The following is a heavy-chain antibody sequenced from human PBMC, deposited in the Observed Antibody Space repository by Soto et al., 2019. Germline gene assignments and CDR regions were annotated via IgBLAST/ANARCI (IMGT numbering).Heavy chain of an antibody. CDR3: ARDAGLGVMGAFDT. Sequence: ASVKVSCKASGYTFTGYYMHWVRQAPGQGLEWMGWINPNSGGTNYAQKFQGWVTMTRDTSISTAYMELSRLRSDDTAVYYCARDAGLGVMGAFDTWGQGTMVTVSS. CDR2: INPNSGGT. D-gene: IGHD3-16*01. CDR1: GYTFTGYY. V-gene: IGHV1-2*04. J-gene: IGHJ3*02.